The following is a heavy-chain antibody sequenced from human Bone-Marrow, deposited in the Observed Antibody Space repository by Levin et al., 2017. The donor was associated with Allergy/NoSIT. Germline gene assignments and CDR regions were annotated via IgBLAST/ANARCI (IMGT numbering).Heavy chain of an antibody. V-gene: IGHV3-74*01. CDR1: GFTFSSYW. J-gene: IGHJ5*02. CDR2: VNNDGTTT. CDR3: ARDRPHSWFDP. Sequence: GGSLRLSCAASGFTFSSYWMHWVRQPPGKGLVWVAFVNNDGTTTNYADSVKGRFSISRDNAKNTLYLQMNSLTAEDTAFYYCARDRPHSWFDPWGQGTLVTVSA. D-gene: IGHD1-14*01.